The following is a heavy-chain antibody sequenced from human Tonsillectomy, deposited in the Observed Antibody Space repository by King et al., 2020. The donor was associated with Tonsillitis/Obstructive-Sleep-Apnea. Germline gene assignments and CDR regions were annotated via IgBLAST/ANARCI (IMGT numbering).Heavy chain of an antibody. CDR3: ARDGGVGEGDV. CDR1: RFTFSDYW. Sequence: VQLVESGGGLVQPGGSLRLSCAASRFTFSDYWMSWVRQAPGKGPEWVANINQDGSDKYYVDSVRGRFTISRDNAKNSLYLQMNSLRVEDTAVYYCARDGGVGEGDVWGKGTTVTVSS. V-gene: IGHV3-7*01. D-gene: IGHD3-16*01. CDR2: INQDGSDK. J-gene: IGHJ6*04.